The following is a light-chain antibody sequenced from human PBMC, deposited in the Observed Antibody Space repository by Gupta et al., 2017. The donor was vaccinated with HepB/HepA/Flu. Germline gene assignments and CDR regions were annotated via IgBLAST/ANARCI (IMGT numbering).Light chain of an antibody. Sequence: DIVMTQSPLSLPVTPGEPASISCRSSQSLLHSNGYNYLDWYLQRPGQSPQLLIYLGSNRASGVPDRFSGSGXGTDFTLKXSRVEAEDVGVYYCMQALQTPRVFGXGTKVEIK. CDR3: MQALQTPRV. V-gene: IGKV2-28*01. J-gene: IGKJ4*01. CDR1: QSLLHSNGYNY. CDR2: LGS.